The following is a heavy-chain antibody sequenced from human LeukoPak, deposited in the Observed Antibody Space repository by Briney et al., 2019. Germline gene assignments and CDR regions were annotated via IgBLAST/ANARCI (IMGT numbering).Heavy chain of an antibody. CDR3: ARASIPSIAAAASPDY. CDR1: GYTFTSYG. Sequence: ASVKVSCKASGYTFTSYGISWVRQAPGQGLEWMGWISAYNGNTNYAQKLQGRVTMTTDTSTSTAYMELRSLRSDDTAVYYCARASIPSIAAAASPDYWGQGTLVTVSS. V-gene: IGHV1-18*01. CDR2: ISAYNGNT. D-gene: IGHD6-13*01. J-gene: IGHJ4*02.